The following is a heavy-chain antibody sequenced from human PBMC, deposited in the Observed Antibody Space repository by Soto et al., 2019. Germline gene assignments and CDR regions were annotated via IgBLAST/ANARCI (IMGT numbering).Heavy chain of an antibody. J-gene: IGHJ5*02. D-gene: IGHD2-15*01. Sequence: GGSLRLSCAASGFTFSSYGMHWVRQAPGKGLEWVAVISYDGSNKYYADSVKGRFTISRDNSKNTLYLQMNSLRAEDTAVYYCAKDRGQHIVVAATPSWFDPWGQGTLVTVSS. CDR3: AKDRGQHIVVAATPSWFDP. CDR2: ISYDGSNK. CDR1: GFTFSSYG. V-gene: IGHV3-30*18.